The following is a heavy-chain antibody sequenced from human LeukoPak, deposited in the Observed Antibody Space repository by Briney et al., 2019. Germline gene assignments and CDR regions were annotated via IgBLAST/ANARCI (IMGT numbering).Heavy chain of an antibody. CDR3: AKQMWELYVYYDY. CDR1: GFTFSNYA. CDR2: IAASTDST. D-gene: IGHD1-26*01. V-gene: IGHV3-23*01. Sequence: GGSLRLSCAASGFTFSNYAINWVRQAPGKGLEWVSTIAASTDSTYYADSVKGRFTISRDNSKNTLYLQMNSLRAEDTAVYYCAKQMWELYVYYDYWGQGTLVTVSS. J-gene: IGHJ4*02.